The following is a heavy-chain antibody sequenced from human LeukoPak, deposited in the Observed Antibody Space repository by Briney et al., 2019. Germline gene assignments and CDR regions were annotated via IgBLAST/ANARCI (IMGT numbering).Heavy chain of an antibody. D-gene: IGHD6-13*01. J-gene: IGHJ4*02. CDR2: INHSGST. Sequence: SETLSLTCAVYGGSFSGYCWSWIRQPPGKGLEWIGEINHSGSTNYNPSLKSRVTISVDTSKNQFSLKLSSVTAADTAVYYCARGRGSSWTHNFGPRFDDWGQGTLVTVSS. CDR1: GGSFSGYC. CDR3: ARGRGSSWTHNFGPRFDD. V-gene: IGHV4-34*01.